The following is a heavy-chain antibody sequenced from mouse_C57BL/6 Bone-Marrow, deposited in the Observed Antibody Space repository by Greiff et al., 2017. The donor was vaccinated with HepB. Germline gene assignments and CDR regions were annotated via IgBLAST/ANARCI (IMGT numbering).Heavy chain of an antibody. CDR1: GFNIKNTY. J-gene: IGHJ2*01. V-gene: IGHV14-3*01. D-gene: IGHD1-1*02. Sequence: VQLQQSVAELVRPGASVKLSCTASGFNIKNTYMHWVKQRPEQGLEWIGRIDPANGNTKYAPKFQGKATITADTSSNTAYLQLISLTSEDTAIYFFSSPCGTLFATSDYWGQGTTLTVSS. CDR2: IDPANGNT. CDR3: SSPCGTLFATSDY.